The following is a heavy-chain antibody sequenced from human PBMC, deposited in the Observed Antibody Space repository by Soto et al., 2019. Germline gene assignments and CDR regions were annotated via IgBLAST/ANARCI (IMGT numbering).Heavy chain of an antibody. V-gene: IGHV1-69*02. J-gene: IGHJ4*02. D-gene: IGHD5-12*01. CDR3: ASGKMATRGIDY. CDR1: GGTFSSYT. CDR2: IIPILGIA. Sequence: QVQLVQSGAEVKKPGSSVKVSCKASGGTFSSYTISWVPQAPGQGLEWMGRIIPILGIANYAQKFQGRVTITAEKSTSPAYMELSSLRSEDTAVYYCASGKMATRGIDYWGQGTLVTVSS.